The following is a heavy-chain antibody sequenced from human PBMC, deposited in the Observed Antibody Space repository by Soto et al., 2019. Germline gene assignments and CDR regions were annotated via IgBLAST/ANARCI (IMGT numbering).Heavy chain of an antibody. CDR2: IDYSGTI. CDR3: ARHVHNQGYEYYFDS. Sequence: QLQLQESGPGLVKPSETLSLTCNASGGSISSTSYAWGWIRQSPGKGLEWIGTIDYSGTIYYNPSLKSRIHISGDTSKNQISLKLSSVTAADTAVYYCARHVHNQGYEYYFDSWGQGTLVTVSS. D-gene: IGHD3-3*01. CDR1: GGSISSTSYA. V-gene: IGHV4-39*01. J-gene: IGHJ4*02.